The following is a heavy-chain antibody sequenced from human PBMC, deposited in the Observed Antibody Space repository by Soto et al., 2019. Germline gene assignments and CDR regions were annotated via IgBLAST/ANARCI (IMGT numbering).Heavy chain of an antibody. J-gene: IGHJ4*02. CDR2: IIPILGIA. D-gene: IGHD5-12*01. V-gene: IGHV1-69*04. CDR3: ARDPSGYSAYNDDY. Sequence: SVKVSCKTSGGTFSSYTISWVRQAPGQGLEWMGRIIPILGIANYAQKFQGRVTITADKSTSTAYMELSSLRSEDTAVYYCARDPSGYSAYNDDYWGQGTLVTVSS. CDR1: GGTFSSYT.